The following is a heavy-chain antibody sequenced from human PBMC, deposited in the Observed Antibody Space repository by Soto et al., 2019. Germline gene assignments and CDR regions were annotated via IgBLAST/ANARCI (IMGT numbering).Heavy chain of an antibody. D-gene: IGHD4-17*01. Sequence: GGSLRLSCAASGFTVSSNYMSWVRQAPGKGLEWVSVIYSGGSTYYADSVKGRFTISRDNSNNTLYLQMNSLRAEDTAVYYCARDRRKGYGDYGNYYYYGMDVWGQGTTVTVSS. CDR3: ARDRRKGYGDYGNYYYYGMDV. V-gene: IGHV3-53*01. CDR2: IYSGGST. J-gene: IGHJ6*02. CDR1: GFTVSSNY.